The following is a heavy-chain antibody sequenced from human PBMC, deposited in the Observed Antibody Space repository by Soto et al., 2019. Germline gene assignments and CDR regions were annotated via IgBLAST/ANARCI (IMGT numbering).Heavy chain of an antibody. V-gene: IGHV1-18*01. CDR2: INVYNANT. CDR1: GYTCTSYA. J-gene: IGHJ4*02. D-gene: IGHD4-4*01. CDR3: GRDGVAATTGSSDY. Sequence: ASVKVSCTASGYTCTSYALSWVRQAPGQGLEWMGWINVYNANTKYAQKFQGRVTMTTDTSTSTVYMELRSLTSDDTAVYYCGRDGVAATTGSSDYWGQGTLVTVS.